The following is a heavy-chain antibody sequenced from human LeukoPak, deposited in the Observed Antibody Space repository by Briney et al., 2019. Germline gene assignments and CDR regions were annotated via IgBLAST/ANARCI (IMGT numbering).Heavy chain of an antibody. CDR3: AGDRRITIFGVVITPFDY. CDR1: GFTFSTYE. V-gene: IGHV3-48*03. Sequence: AGGSLRLSCAASGFTFSTYEMNWVRQAPGKGLEWVSYISSSGSTIYYADSVKGRFTISRDNAKNSLYLQMNSLRAEDTAVYYCAGDRRITIFGVVITPFDYWGQGTLVAVSS. J-gene: IGHJ4*02. CDR2: ISSSGSTI. D-gene: IGHD3-3*01.